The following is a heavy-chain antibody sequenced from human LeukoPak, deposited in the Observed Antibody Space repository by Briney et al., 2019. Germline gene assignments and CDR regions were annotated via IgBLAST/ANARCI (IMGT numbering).Heavy chain of an antibody. CDR2: TYYRSKWYN. CDR1: GDSVSSNSAA. Sequence: SQTLSLTCAISGDSVSSNSAAWNWIRQTPSRGLEWLGRTYYRSKWYNDYAVSVKSRITVNPDTSKNQFSLQLKSVAPEDTAVHYCARGRKWGESGFDYWGQGTLVTVSS. V-gene: IGHV6-1*01. D-gene: IGHD1-26*01. J-gene: IGHJ4*02. CDR3: ARGRKWGESGFDY.